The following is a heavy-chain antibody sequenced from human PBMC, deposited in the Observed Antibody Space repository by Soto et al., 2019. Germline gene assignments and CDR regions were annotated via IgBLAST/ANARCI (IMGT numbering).Heavy chain of an antibody. CDR1: GFSLSSSGES. J-gene: IGHJ4*02. D-gene: IGHD3-10*01. Sequence: QITLKESGPTLVKPTQTLTLTCTFSGFSLSSSGESVGWIRQPPGKALEWLALLYWNGIERYSPSLKSRLTVFKDASKSQAVLTMTNMDPVDTATYFCAHGDPLDFHYWGQGTLVTVSP. CDR2: LYWNGIE. V-gene: IGHV2-5*01. CDR3: AHGDPLDFHY.